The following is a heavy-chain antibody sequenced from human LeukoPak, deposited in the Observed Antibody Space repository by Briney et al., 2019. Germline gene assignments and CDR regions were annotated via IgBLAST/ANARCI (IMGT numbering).Heavy chain of an antibody. CDR2: MKGDGSEK. CDR3: ARDEIFQGGFDI. J-gene: IGHJ3*02. Sequence: GGSLRLSCVASGFTFSTYWMTWVRQAPGKGLEWVANMKGDGSEKHYVDSVKGRFTISRDNAKSSLYLQMNSLRAEDSAVYYCARDEIFQGGFDIWGQGTMVTVSS. CDR1: GFTFSTYW. V-gene: IGHV3-7*01. D-gene: IGHD3-3*01.